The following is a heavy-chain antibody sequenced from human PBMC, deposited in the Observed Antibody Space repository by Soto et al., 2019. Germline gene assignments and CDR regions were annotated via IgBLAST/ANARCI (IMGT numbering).Heavy chain of an antibody. Sequence: QVQLQESGPGLVKPSQTLSLTCTVSGGSISSSGYYWRWIRQHPEKGLEWIGNIYYIGGTSYNTSRRSRLTISIDTSNRHSSLKLSSETAADTAIYDCALAAYGEYGSLNGFEPWGQGTLVTVSS. V-gene: IGHV4-31*03. J-gene: IGHJ5*02. D-gene: IGHD4-17*01. CDR1: GGSISSSGYY. CDR2: IYYIGGT. CDR3: ALAAYGEYGSLNGFEP.